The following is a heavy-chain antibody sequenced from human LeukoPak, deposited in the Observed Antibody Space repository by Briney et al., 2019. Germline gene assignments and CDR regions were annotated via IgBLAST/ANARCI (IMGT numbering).Heavy chain of an antibody. CDR1: RFTFSNYW. CDR3: ARALEIGGNYFSPFDY. Sequence: GGSLRLSCAASRFTFSNYWMHWVRQAPGKGLVWVSRINSDGSSTSNADFVKGRFTISRDNAKNTLYLQLKSLRAEDTAVYYCARALEIGGNYFSPFDYCGQGTLVTVSS. CDR2: INSDGSST. D-gene: IGHD1-26*01. V-gene: IGHV3-74*01. J-gene: IGHJ4*02.